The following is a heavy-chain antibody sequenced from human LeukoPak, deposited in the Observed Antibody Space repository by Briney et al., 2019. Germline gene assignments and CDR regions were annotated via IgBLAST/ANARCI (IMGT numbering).Heavy chain of an antibody. D-gene: IGHD1-7*01. J-gene: IGHJ4*02. V-gene: IGHV4-59*02. CDR2: IHYSGLT. CDR1: GGSVNGYY. CDR3: ARDPPEDEWNSLDS. Sequence: SETLSLTWTVSGGSVNGYYWNWIRQAPGKGLEWIGFIHYSGLTVYSPSLQSRVSMSVDTSRNKFSLDLSSVTAAATSLYYCARDPPEDEWNSLDSWGQGILVTVSS.